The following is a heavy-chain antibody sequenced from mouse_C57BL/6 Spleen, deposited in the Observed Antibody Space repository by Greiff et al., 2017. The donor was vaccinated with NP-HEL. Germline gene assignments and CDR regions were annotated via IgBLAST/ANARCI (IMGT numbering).Heavy chain of an antibody. CDR2: IYPGSGNT. Sequence: VQLQQSGAELVRPGASVKLSCKASGYTFTDYYINWVKQRPGQGLEWIARIYPGSGNTYYNEKFKGKATLTAGKSSSTAYMQLSSLTSEDSAVYFCAREGIYYEYDGYFDVWGTGTTVTVSS. CDR3: AREGIYYEYDGYFDV. D-gene: IGHD2-4*01. V-gene: IGHV1-76*01. J-gene: IGHJ1*03. CDR1: GYTFTDYY.